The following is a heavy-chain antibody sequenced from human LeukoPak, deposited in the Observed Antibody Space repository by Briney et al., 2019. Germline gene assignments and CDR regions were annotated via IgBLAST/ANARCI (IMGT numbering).Heavy chain of an antibody. V-gene: IGHV3-23*01. Sequence: GRSLRLSCTVSGFSFSNYAMSWVRQAPGKGLEWVSAISGSGGSTYYADSVKGRFTISRDNSKNTLYLQMNSLRAEDTAVYYCAKTPPDFWSGYYFGGQGTLVTVSS. CDR1: GFSFSNYA. CDR2: ISGSGGST. D-gene: IGHD3-3*01. CDR3: AKTPPDFWSGYYF. J-gene: IGHJ4*02.